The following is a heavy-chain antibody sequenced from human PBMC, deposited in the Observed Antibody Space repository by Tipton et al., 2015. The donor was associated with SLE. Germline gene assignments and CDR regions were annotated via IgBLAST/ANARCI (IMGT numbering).Heavy chain of an antibody. CDR3: ARVIRGYTYGPWDY. J-gene: IGHJ4*02. CDR1: GDPISTYF. D-gene: IGHD5-18*01. Sequence: PGLVKPSETLSLTCTVSGDPISTYFWNWIRQPPGKGLEWIGYIYDSGSTNYNPSLKSRVTISIDTSENQFSLKMRSVTAADTAVYYCARVIRGYTYGPWDYWGQGTLVTVSS. CDR2: IYDSGST. V-gene: IGHV4-59*01.